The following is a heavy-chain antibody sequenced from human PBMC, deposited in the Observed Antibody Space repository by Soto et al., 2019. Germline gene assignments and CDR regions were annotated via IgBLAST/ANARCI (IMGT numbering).Heavy chain of an antibody. V-gene: IGHV4-38-2*02. D-gene: IGHD4-17*01. J-gene: IGHJ6*02. Sequence: SETLSLTCLVSGFPISSTYSWGWIRQPPGKGLEWIGSISHSGTTSYSPSLTSRVSISVDTSKNQVSLKLTSVTAADTAVYFCARVTMVIRDSDHFGVDVWGQGTTVTVSS. CDR2: ISHSGTT. CDR3: ARVTMVIRDSDHFGVDV. CDR1: GFPISSTYS.